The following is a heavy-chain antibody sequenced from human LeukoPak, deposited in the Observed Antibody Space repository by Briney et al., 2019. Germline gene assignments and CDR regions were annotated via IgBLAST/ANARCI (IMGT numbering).Heavy chain of an antibody. CDR3: ARRCGGDCYTFDY. CDR2: IGSSGSFI. V-gene: IGHV3-21*01. CDR1: GFAFNYYS. J-gene: IGHJ4*02. Sequence: GGSLRLSCAASGFAFNYYSMNWVRQAPGKGLEWVSSIGSSGSFIYYADSVEGRFTISRDNAKNSLYLQMNSLRAEDTAVYYCARRCGGDCYTFDYWGQGTPVTVSS. D-gene: IGHD2-21*02.